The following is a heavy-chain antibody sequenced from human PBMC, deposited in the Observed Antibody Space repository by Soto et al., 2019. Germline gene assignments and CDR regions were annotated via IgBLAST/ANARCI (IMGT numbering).Heavy chain of an antibody. J-gene: IGHJ6*02. Sequence: GASVKVSCKASGFTFTSYGISWVRQAPGQGLEWMGWISAYNGNTNYAQKLQGRVTMTTDTSTSTAYMELRSLRSDDTAVYYCARDVTIFGVVIIGYYYYGMDVWGQGTTVTVS. D-gene: IGHD3-3*01. V-gene: IGHV1-18*01. CDR3: ARDVTIFGVVIIGYYYYGMDV. CDR2: ISAYNGNT. CDR1: GFTFTSYG.